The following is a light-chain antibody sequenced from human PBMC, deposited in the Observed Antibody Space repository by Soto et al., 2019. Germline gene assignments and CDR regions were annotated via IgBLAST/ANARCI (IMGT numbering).Light chain of an antibody. J-gene: IGKJ4*01. CDR1: QSISRT. Sequence: EIVLTQSPDTLSVSPGERSTLSCRASQSISRTLAWYQQKSGQXPRXXIYDASTRATGFPARFSGSGSGTELTITISSLQSEDFEVYDCQQYNNWPLTFGGGTKVDIK. CDR2: DAS. CDR3: QQYNNWPLT. V-gene: IGKV3D-15*01.